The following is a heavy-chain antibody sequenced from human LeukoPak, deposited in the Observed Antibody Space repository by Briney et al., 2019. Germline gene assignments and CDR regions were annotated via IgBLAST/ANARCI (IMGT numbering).Heavy chain of an antibody. CDR3: ASNSLLTGDEDAFDI. V-gene: IGHV4-38-2*02. D-gene: IGHD7-27*01. Sequence: SETLSLTCTVSGYSISSGYYWGWIRQPPGKGLEWIGSIYHSGSTYYNPSLKSRVTISVDTSKNQFSLKLSSVTAADTAVYYCASNSLLTGDEDAFDIWGQGTTVTVSS. CDR1: GYSISSGYY. CDR2: IYHSGST. J-gene: IGHJ3*02.